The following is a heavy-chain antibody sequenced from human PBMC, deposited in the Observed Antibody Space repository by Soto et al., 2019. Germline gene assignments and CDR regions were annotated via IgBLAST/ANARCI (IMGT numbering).Heavy chain of an antibody. CDR2: ISAYNGET. V-gene: IGHV1-18*01. CDR1: GYTFTSYG. J-gene: IGHJ5*02. D-gene: IGHD2-2*01. Sequence: ASVKVSCKASGYTFTSYGISWVRQAPGQGLEWMGWISAYNGETIYAQKFQGRVTMTEDTSTDTAYMELSSLRSEDTAVYYCASLYCSSTSCYFRANGNWFDPWGQGTLVTVSS. CDR3: ASLYCSSTSCYFRANGNWFDP.